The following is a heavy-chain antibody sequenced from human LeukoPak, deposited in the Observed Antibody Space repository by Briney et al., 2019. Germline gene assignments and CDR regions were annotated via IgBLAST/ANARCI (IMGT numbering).Heavy chain of an antibody. CDR3: AKDLGRWSSRYGMDV. D-gene: IGHD6-13*01. CDR2: ISSSSSYI. J-gene: IGHJ6*02. V-gene: IGHV3-21*04. Sequence: GGSLRLSCAASGFTFSSYSMNWVRQAPGKGLEWVSSISSSSSYIYYADSVKGRFTISRDNAKNSLYLQMNSLRAEDTAVYYCAKDLGRWSSRYGMDVWGQGTTVTVSS. CDR1: GFTFSSYS.